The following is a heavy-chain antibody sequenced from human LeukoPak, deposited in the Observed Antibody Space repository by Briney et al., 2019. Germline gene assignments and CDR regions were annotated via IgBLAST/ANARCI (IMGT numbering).Heavy chain of an antibody. J-gene: IGHJ4*02. Sequence: GGSLRLSCAASGFTFSSYAMGWVRQAPGKGLEWVSAISGSGDTYYADSVKGRFTISRDNSKNTLYLQMNSLSAEDTAVYYCAKPIHYYDNSGYSDWGQGTLVTVSS. V-gene: IGHV3-23*01. CDR2: ISGSGDT. D-gene: IGHD3-22*01. CDR3: AKPIHYYDNSGYSD. CDR1: GFTFSSYA.